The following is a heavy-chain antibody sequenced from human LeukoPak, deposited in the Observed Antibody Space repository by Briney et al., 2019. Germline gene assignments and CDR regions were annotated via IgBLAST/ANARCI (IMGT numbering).Heavy chain of an antibody. CDR3: ARVLKQGSGSYYIDY. V-gene: IGHV4-59*12. D-gene: IGHD3-10*01. J-gene: IGHJ4*02. CDR2: IYHSGST. Sequence: SETLSLTCTVSGGSISSYYWSWIRQPPGKGLEWIGYIYHSGSTYYNPSLKSRVTISVDRSKNQFSLKLSSVTAADTAVYYCARVLKQGSGSYYIDYWGQGTLVTVSS. CDR1: GGSISSYY.